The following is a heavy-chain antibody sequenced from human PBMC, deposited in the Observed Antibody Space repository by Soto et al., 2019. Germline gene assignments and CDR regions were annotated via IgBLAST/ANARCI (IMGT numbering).Heavy chain of an antibody. CDR3: ARGMRSQQLVSGFAY. J-gene: IGHJ4*02. CDR1: GGSFSGYY. V-gene: IGHV4-34*01. CDR2: INHSGST. D-gene: IGHD6-13*01. Sequence: PSETLSLTCAVYGGSFSGYYWSWIRQPPGKGLEWIGEINHSGSTNYNPSLKSRVTISVDTSKNQFSLKLSSVTAADTAVYYCARGMRSQQLVSGFAYWGQGTLVTVSS.